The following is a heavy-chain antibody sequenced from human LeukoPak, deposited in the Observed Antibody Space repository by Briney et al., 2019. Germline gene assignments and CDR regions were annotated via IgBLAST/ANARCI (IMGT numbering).Heavy chain of an antibody. CDR2: IYYSGST. CDR1: GGSISSSSYY. V-gene: IGHV4-39*01. CDR3: ARHSRGPRNFDY. D-gene: IGHD3-10*01. J-gene: IGHJ4*02. Sequence: VKPSETLSLTCTVSGGSISSSSYYWGWIRQPPGKGLEWIGSIYYSGSTYYNPSLKSRVTISVDTSKNQFSLKLSSVTAADTAVYYCARHSRGPRNFDYWGQGTLVTVSS.